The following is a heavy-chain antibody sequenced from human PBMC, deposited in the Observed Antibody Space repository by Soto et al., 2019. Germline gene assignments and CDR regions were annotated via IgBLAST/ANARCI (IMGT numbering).Heavy chain of an antibody. CDR2: INHSGST. J-gene: IGHJ4*02. CDR3: ARGGQWLPLNY. D-gene: IGHD6-19*01. CDR1: GGSFSGYY. Sequence: SETLSLTCAVYGGSFSGYYWSWIRQPPGKGLEWIGEINHSGSTNYNPSLKSRVTISVDTSKNQFSLKLSSVTAADTAVYCCARGGQWLPLNYWGQGTLVTVS. V-gene: IGHV4-34*01.